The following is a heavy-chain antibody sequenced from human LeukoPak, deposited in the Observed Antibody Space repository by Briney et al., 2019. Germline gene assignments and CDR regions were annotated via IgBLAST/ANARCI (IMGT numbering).Heavy chain of an antibody. CDR2: ISGSGGST. V-gene: IGHV3-23*01. CDR1: GFTVSSNY. Sequence: GSLRLSCAVSGFTVSSNYMSWVRQPPGKGLEWVSAISGSGGSTYYADSVKGRFTISRDNSKNTLYLQMNSLRAEDTAVYYCAKDSPLVTVVQLPVYWGQGTLVTVSS. D-gene: IGHD2-15*01. J-gene: IGHJ4*02. CDR3: AKDSPLVTVVQLPVY.